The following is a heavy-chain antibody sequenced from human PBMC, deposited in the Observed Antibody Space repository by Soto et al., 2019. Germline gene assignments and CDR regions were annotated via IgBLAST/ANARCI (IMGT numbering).Heavy chain of an antibody. CDR1: GYTFTGYY. CDR3: ARGSRYDFWSGSSNFDY. V-gene: IGHV1-2*04. J-gene: IGHJ4*02. D-gene: IGHD3-3*01. CDR2: INPNSGGT. Sequence: QVQLVQSGAEVQKPGASVKVSCKASGYTFTGYYMHWVRQAPGQGLEWMGWINPNSGGTNYAQKFQGWVTMTRDTSSSTAYMELSRQRSDDTAVYYCARGSRYDFWSGSSNFDYWGQGTLVTVSS.